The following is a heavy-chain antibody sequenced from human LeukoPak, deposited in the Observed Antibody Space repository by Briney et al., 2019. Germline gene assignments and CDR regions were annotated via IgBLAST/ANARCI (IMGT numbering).Heavy chain of an antibody. CDR1: GGSFSGYY. CDR2: INHSGST. D-gene: IGHD2-15*01. J-gene: IGHJ2*01. CDR3: ARGPRYCSGGSCYRNWYFDL. Sequence: SETLSLTCAVYGGSFSGYYWSWIRQPPGKGLEWIGEINHSGSTNYNPSLKSRVTISVDTSKNQFSLKLSSVTAADTAVYYCARGPRYCSGGSCYRNWYFDLWGRGTLVTVSS. V-gene: IGHV4-34*01.